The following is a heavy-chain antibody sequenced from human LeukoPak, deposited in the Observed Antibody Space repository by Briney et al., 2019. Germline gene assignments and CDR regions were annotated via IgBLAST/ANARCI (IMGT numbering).Heavy chain of an antibody. Sequence: GGSLRLSCAGSGFTFSSYSMNWVRQAPGKGLEWVSSISSSSSYIYYADSVKGRFTISRDNAKNSLYLQMNSLRAEDTAVYYCAREGSGWGFDYWGQGTLVTVSS. CDR2: ISSSSSYI. D-gene: IGHD6-19*01. V-gene: IGHV3-21*01. CDR1: GFTFSSYS. J-gene: IGHJ4*02. CDR3: AREGSGWGFDY.